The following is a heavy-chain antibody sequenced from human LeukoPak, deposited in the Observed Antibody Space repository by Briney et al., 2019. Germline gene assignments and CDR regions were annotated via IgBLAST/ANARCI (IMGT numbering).Heavy chain of an antibody. D-gene: IGHD3-3*01. CDR1: GFTFSSYW. J-gene: IGHJ4*02. CDR3: AKGRILRFLEWLCFDY. Sequence: PGGSLRLSCAASGFTFSSYWMSWVRQAPGKGLEWVSTISGSGLTSYYADSVKGRFTISRDNSKNTLYVQMNSLRVEDTAIYYCAKGRILRFLEWLCFDYWGQGTLVTVSS. CDR2: ISGSGLTS. V-gene: IGHV3-23*01.